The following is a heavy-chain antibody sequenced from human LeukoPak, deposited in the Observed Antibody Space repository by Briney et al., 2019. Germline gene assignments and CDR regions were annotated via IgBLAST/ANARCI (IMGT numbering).Heavy chain of an antibody. CDR2: IRSKAYGGTT. CDR1: GFTFGDYA. J-gene: IGHJ4*02. D-gene: IGHD3-22*01. Sequence: GGSLRLSCTASGFTFGDYAMSWFRQAPGKGLEWVGFIRSKAYGGTTEYAASVKGRFTISRDDSKSIAYLQMNSLKTEDTAVYYCTRVKNYYDSSGSVPFDYWGQGTLVTVSS. CDR3: TRVKNYYDSSGSVPFDY. V-gene: IGHV3-49*03.